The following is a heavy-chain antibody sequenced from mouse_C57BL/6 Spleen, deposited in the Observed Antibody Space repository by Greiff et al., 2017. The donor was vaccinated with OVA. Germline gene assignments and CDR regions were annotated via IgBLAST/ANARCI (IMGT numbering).Heavy chain of an antibody. J-gene: IGHJ1*03. Sequence: VQLKQSGPALVKPGASVKISCKASGYSFTDYNMNWVKQSNGQSLEWIGVINPNCGTTSYHQKFKGKATLTVDQSSSTAYMPLNSLTSEDSAVYDCARGDYYGSSPDWYFDVWGTGTTLTVSS. CDR2: INPNCGTT. V-gene: IGHV1-39*01. CDR1: GYSFTDYN. D-gene: IGHD1-1*01. CDR3: ARGDYYGSSPDWYFDV.